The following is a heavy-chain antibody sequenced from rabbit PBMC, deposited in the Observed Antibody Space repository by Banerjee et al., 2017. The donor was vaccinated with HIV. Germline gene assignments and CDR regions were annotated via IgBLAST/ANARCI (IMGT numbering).Heavy chain of an antibody. CDR3: AREDGGGSLNL. D-gene: IGHD8-1*01. Sequence: QSLEESGGDLVKPGASLTLTCTASGFSFSSDYWICWVRQAPGKGLEWIACIYAGGSGDTYYASWAKGRFTISKTSSTTVSLQMTSLTAADTATYFCAREDGGGSLNLWGPGTLVTVS. J-gene: IGHJ4*01. CDR1: GFSFSSDYW. CDR2: IYAGGSGDT. V-gene: IGHV1S40*01.